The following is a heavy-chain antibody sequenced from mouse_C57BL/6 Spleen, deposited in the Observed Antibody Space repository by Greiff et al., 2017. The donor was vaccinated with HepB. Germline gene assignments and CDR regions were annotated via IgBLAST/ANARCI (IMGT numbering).Heavy chain of an antibody. J-gene: IGHJ1*03. D-gene: IGHD1-1*01. CDR1: GYTFTSYW. CDR2: INPSNGGT. CDR3: ARGGHYYGSSYGYFDV. V-gene: IGHV1-53*01. Sequence: QVQLQQPGTELVKPGASVKLSCKASGYTFTSYWMHWVKQRPGQGLEWIGNINPSNGGTNYNEKFKSKATLTVDISSSTAYMQLSSLTSEDSAVYYCARGGHYYGSSYGYFDVWGTGTTVTVSS.